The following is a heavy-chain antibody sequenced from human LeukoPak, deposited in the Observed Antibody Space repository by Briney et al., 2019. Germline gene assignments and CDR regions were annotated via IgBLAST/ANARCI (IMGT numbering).Heavy chain of an antibody. Sequence: TLSLTCTISGGSISSHYWSWIRQPPGEGLEWLALIYWNDDKRYSPSLKSRLTITKDTSKNQVVLTMTNMDPVDTATYYCAHSTIAPTGGFDYWGQGTLVTVSS. CDR3: AHSTIAPTGGFDY. V-gene: IGHV2-5*01. D-gene: IGHD3-16*01. J-gene: IGHJ4*02. CDR2: IYWNDDK. CDR1: GGSISSHYW.